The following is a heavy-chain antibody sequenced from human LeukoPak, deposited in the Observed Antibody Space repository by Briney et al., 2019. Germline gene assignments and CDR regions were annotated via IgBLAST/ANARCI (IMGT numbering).Heavy chain of an antibody. CDR3: ARDGHRIAAGRAAFDI. CDR1: GFTFSDYY. V-gene: IGHV3-11*04. J-gene: IGHJ3*02. D-gene: IGHD6-6*01. Sequence: PGWSLRLSCAASGFTFSDYYMSWIRQAPGKGLEWVSYISSSGSTIYYADSVKGRFTISRDNAKNSLYLQMNSLRAEDTAVYHCARDGHRIAAGRAAFDIWGQGTMVTVSS. CDR2: ISSSGSTI.